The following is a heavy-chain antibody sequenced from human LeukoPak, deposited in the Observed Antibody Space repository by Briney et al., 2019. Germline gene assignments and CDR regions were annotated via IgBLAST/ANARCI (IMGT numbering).Heavy chain of an antibody. J-gene: IGHJ1*01. CDR1: GFTFSSYW. Sequence: PGGSLRLSCAASGFTFSSYWMHWVRQAPGKGLEWVSGINWNGGSTGYADSVKGRFTISRDNAKNSLYLQMNSLRAEDTAFYYCARGRDGSTGPYFQHWGQGTLVTVSS. V-gene: IGHV3-20*04. D-gene: IGHD5-24*01. CDR3: ARGRDGSTGPYFQH. CDR2: INWNGGST.